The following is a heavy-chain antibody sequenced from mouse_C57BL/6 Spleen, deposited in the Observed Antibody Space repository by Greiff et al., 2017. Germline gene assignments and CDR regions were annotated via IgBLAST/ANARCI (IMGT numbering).Heavy chain of an antibody. D-gene: IGHD2-5*01. CDR3: ARRSNYEDWYFDV. J-gene: IGHJ1*03. CDR2: ISSGSSTI. CDR1: GFTFSDYG. Sequence: DVKLVESGGGLVKPGGSLKLSCAASGFTFSDYGMHWVRQAPEKGLEWVAYISSGSSTIYYADTVKGRFTISRDNAKNTLFLQMSSLRSEDTAMYYCARRSNYEDWYFDVWGTGTTVTVSS. V-gene: IGHV5-17*01.